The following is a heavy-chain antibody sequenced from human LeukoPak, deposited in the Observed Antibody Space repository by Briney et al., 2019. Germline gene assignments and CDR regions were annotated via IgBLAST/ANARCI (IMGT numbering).Heavy chain of an antibody. Sequence: ASVKVSCKASGYTFTGYYMHWVRQAPGQGLEWMGWINPNSGGTNYAQKFQGRVTMTRDTSISTAYMELSRLRSDDTAVYYCAREGGTNFDWLFPGAGYFDYWGQGTLVTVSS. J-gene: IGHJ4*02. D-gene: IGHD3-9*01. CDR2: INPNSGGT. CDR3: AREGGTNFDWLFPGAGYFDY. V-gene: IGHV1-2*02. CDR1: GYTFTGYY.